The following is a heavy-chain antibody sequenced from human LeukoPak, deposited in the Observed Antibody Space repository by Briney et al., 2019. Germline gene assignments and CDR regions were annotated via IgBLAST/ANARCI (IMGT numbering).Heavy chain of an antibody. J-gene: IGHJ4*02. V-gene: IGHV3-23*01. CDR3: AKFYGYSSSWYVGFAY. CDR1: GFTFSSYA. CDR2: ISGSGGST. D-gene: IGHD6-13*01. Sequence: GGSLRLSCAASGFTFSSYAMSWVRQAPGKGLEWVSAISGSGGSTYYADSVKGRFTISRDNSKNTLYLQMNSLRAEDTAVYYCAKFYGYSSSWYVGFAYWGQGTLVTVSS.